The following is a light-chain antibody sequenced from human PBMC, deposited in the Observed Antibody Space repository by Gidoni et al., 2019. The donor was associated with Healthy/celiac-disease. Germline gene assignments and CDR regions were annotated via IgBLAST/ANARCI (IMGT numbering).Light chain of an antibody. V-gene: IGKV1-39*01. J-gene: IGKJ2*01. Sequence: DIQMPQSPSSLSASVGDRVTITCRASQSISSYLNWYQQKPGKAPKLLIYAASSLQSGVPSRFSGSGSGTDFTLTISSLQPADFATYYCQQSYSAPQYTFGQGTKLEIK. CDR3: QQSYSAPQYT. CDR1: QSISSY. CDR2: AAS.